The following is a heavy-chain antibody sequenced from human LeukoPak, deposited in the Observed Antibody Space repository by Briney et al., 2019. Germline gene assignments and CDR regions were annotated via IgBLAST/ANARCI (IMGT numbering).Heavy chain of an antibody. Sequence: ASVKVSCKASGYTFTSYGISWVRQAPGQGLEWMGWINPNSGGTNYAQKFQGRVTMTRDTSISTAYMELSRLRSDDTAVYYCARDRWSSSSSEGALDIWGQGTMVTVSS. V-gene: IGHV1-2*02. D-gene: IGHD6-6*01. J-gene: IGHJ3*02. CDR2: INPNSGGT. CDR3: ARDRWSSSSSEGALDI. CDR1: GYTFTSYG.